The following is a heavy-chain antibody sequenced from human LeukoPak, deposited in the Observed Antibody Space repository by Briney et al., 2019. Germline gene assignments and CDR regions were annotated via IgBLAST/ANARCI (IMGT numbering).Heavy chain of an antibody. Sequence: GGSLKLSCAVSGFTFSSYWMTWVRQAPGKGLEFVANIKQDESEKFYGDSMEGRFTISRDNAKNALYLQMNSLPAEDRAVYYCARGGARYCSGGSCYHLYGMDVWGKGPTVTVSS. J-gene: IGHJ6*04. CDR2: IKQDESEK. CDR1: GFTFSSYW. D-gene: IGHD2-15*01. V-gene: IGHV3-7*03. CDR3: ARGGARYCSGGSCYHLYGMDV.